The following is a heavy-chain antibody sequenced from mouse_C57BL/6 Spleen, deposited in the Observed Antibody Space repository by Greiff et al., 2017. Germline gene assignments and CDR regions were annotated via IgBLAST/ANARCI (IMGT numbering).Heavy chain of an antibody. D-gene: IGHD2-1*01. Sequence: QVQLQQPGAELVRPGSSVKLSCKASGYTFTSYWMHWVKQRPIQGLEWIGNIDPSDSETHYNQKFKDKATLTVDKSSSTAYMQLSSLTSEDSAVYDCAREDYGNYGCAYWGQGTLVTVSA. CDR1: GYTFTSYW. CDR2: IDPSDSET. J-gene: IGHJ3*01. CDR3: AREDYGNYGCAY. V-gene: IGHV1-52*01.